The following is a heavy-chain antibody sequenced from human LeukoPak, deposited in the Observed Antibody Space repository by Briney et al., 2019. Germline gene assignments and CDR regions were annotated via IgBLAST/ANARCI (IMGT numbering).Heavy chain of an antibody. CDR2: ISSSSSTI. CDR1: GFTFSSYS. D-gene: IGHD3-22*01. Sequence: GGSLRLSCAASGFTFSSYSMNWVRQAPGKGLEWVSYISSSSSTIYYADSVKGRFTISRDNAKNSLYLQMNSLRAEDTAVYYCARGPSVVITSHWFDPWGQGTLVTVSS. J-gene: IGHJ5*02. CDR3: ARGPSVVITSHWFDP. V-gene: IGHV3-48*01.